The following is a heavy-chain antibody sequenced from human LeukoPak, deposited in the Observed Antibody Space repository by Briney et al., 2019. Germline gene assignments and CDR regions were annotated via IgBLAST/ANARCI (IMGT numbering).Heavy chain of an antibody. D-gene: IGHD3-22*01. CDR2: IHYSGST. J-gene: IGHJ4*02. V-gene: IGHV4-59*01. Sequence: PSETLSLTCTVSGGSISSNYWSWIRQFPGKGLEWIGYIHYSGSTSYNPSLKSRVTISVDTSKNQFSLKLSSVTAADTAVYYCARVKGSGYYYVFDYWGQGTLVTVSS. CDR3: ARVKGSGYYYVFDY. CDR1: GGSISSNY.